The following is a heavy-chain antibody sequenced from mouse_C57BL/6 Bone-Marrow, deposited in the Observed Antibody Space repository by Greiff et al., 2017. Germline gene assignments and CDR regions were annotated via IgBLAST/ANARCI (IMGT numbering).Heavy chain of an antibody. CDR3: ARHGANWGEFAWFAY. V-gene: IGHV1-62-2*01. Sequence: VQLQQSGAELVKPGASVKLSCKASGYTFTEYTIHWVKQRSGQGLEWIGWFYPGSGSRKYNEKFKDKATLTADKSSSTVYMERSSLTAEDSAVYFCARHGANWGEFAWFAYWGQGTLVTVSA. J-gene: IGHJ3*01. CDR2: FYPGSGSR. D-gene: IGHD4-1*01. CDR1: GYTFTEYT.